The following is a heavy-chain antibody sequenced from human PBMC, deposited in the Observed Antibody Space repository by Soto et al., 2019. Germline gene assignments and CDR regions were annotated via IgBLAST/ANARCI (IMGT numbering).Heavy chain of an antibody. J-gene: IGHJ4*02. CDR3: ARDHHWSFDY. CDR1: GFSFDDYS. Sequence: GGSRRRSCVAAGFSFDDYSMNWVRQAPGKGLEWVSYIGRTRKYIDYADSVKGRFTISRDGAKNSVFLQMNSLRDEDTAVYYCARDHHWSFDYWGQGIPVTVSS. CDR2: IGRTRKYI. V-gene: IGHV3-48*02. D-gene: IGHD2-8*02.